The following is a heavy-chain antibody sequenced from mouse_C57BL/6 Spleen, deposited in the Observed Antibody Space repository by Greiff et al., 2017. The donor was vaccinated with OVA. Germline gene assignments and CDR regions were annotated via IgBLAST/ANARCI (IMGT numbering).Heavy chain of an antibody. CDR2: INPSNGGN. V-gene: IGHV1-53*01. CDR1: GYTFTSYW. CDR3: ARKGVNWDLDY. D-gene: IGHD4-1*01. J-gene: IGHJ2*01. Sequence: QVQLQQPGTELVKPGASVKLSCKASGYTFTSYWMHWVKQRPGQGLEWIGNINPSNGGNNNNEKFKSKATLTVDKSSRTAYMQLSSLTSGDSAVYYCARKGVNWDLDYWGHGTTLTVSS.